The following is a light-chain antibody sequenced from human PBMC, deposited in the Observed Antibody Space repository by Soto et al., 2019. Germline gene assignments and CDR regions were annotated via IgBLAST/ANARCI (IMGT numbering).Light chain of an antibody. V-gene: IGLV1-44*01. CDR1: TSKIGSNT. J-gene: IGLJ3*02. CDR2: SNN. Sequence: QSVLTQPTSSSGTPGQRVTISCSGGTSKIGSNTINWYQHLPGMTPKLLIYSNNQRPSGVPDRFSGSKSGTSASLALSRRQSEDEADLYCRAWDDTLNGWVFGGGTKVTVL. CDR3: RAWDDTLNGWV.